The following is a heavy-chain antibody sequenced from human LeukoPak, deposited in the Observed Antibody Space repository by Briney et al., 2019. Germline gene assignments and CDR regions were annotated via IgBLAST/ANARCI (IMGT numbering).Heavy chain of an antibody. J-gene: IGHJ4*02. D-gene: IGHD2-15*01. CDR2: INHSGST. Sequence: KPSETLSLTCAVYGGSFSGYYWSWIRQPPGKGLEWIGEINHSGSTNYNPSLKSRVTISVDTSKNQFSLKLSSVTAADTAVYYCARGLGGNSYDYWGQGTLVTVSS. CDR3: ARGLGGNSYDY. CDR1: GGSFSGYY. V-gene: IGHV4-34*01.